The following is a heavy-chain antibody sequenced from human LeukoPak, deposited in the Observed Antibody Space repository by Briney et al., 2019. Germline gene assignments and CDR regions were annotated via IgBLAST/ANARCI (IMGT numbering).Heavy chain of an antibody. D-gene: IGHD3-10*01. J-gene: IGHJ3*02. V-gene: IGHV3-30-3*01. Sequence: PGRSLRLSCAASGFTFSSYAMHWVRQAPGKGLEWVAVISYDGSYKDYADSVKGRFTVSRDNSKNTLYLQMNSLRAEDTAVYYCTRDRDSGAFDIWGQGTMVTVSS. CDR1: GFTFSSYA. CDR2: ISYDGSYK. CDR3: TRDRDSGAFDI.